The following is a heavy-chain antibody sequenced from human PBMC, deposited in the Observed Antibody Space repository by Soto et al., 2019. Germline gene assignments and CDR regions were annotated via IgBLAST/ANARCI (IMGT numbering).Heavy chain of an antibody. V-gene: IGHV1-2*04. CDR1: GYTFTTYY. CDR2: INPSGGGT. D-gene: IGHD3-10*01. Sequence: ASVKVSCKASGYTFTTYYMHWVRQAPGQGLEWMGIINPSGGGTNYAQKFQGWVTMTRDTSISTAYMELSRLRSDDTAVYYCARGAMVRGVDPYYYYGMDVWGQGTTVTVSS. J-gene: IGHJ6*02. CDR3: ARGAMVRGVDPYYYYGMDV.